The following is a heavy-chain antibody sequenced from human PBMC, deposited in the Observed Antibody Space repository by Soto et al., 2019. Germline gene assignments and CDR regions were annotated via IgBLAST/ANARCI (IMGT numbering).Heavy chain of an antibody. CDR2: VNHSGST. J-gene: IGHJ6*03. Sequence: PSETLSLTCAVYGGSFSGYYWSWIRQPPGKGLEWIGEVNHSGSTNYNPSLKSRVTISVDTSKNQFSLKLSSVTAADTAVYYCSRERGRARTYYMDGWGKGTTVTVSS. CDR3: SRERGRARTYYMDG. V-gene: IGHV4-34*01. CDR1: GGSFSGYY.